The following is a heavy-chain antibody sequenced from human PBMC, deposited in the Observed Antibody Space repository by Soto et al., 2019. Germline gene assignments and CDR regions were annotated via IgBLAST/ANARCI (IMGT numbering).Heavy chain of an antibody. CDR1: GGSFSGHY. CDR2: INHSGST. CDR3: ARDKITGLFDY. D-gene: IGHD2-8*02. Sequence: QVQLQQWGAGLLKPSETLSLTCAVYGGSFSGHYWTWIRQPPGTELEWIGEINHSGSTNYNPSLKSRVTISADTSKNQFSLKLTSVTAADTAVYYCARDKITGLFDYWGQGTLVTVSS. V-gene: IGHV4-34*01. J-gene: IGHJ4*02.